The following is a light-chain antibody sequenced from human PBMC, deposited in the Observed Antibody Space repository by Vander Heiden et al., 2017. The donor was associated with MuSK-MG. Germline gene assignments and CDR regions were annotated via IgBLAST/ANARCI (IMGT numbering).Light chain of an antibody. J-gene: IGKJ2*01. V-gene: IGKV3-20*01. CDR2: AAS. CDR3: QHYGSSPYT. Sequence: EIVLTQSPGTLSLSPGERATLSCRASQSVSSSNLAWYQQKPGQAPRFLIYAASSRATGIPDRFSGSGSGTDFSLTISRLEPEDFAVYFCQHYGSSPYTFGQGTKLEIK. CDR1: QSVSSSN.